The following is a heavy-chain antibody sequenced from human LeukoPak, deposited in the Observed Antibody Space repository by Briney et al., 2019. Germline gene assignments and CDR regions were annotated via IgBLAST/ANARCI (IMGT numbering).Heavy chain of an antibody. CDR2: ISGSGGST. Sequence: RTGGSLRLSCAASGFTFSSYAMSWVRQAPGKGLEWVSAISGSGGSTYYADSVKGRFTISRDNSKNTLYLQMNSLRAEDTAVYYCAKGSLGSWYYFDYWGQGTLVTVSS. D-gene: IGHD6-13*01. J-gene: IGHJ4*02. CDR1: GFTFSSYA. V-gene: IGHV3-23*01. CDR3: AKGSLGSWYYFDY.